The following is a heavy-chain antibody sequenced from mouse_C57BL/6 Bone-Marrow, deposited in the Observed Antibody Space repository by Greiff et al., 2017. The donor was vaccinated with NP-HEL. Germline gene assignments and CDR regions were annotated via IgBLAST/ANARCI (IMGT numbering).Heavy chain of an antibody. CDR2: LDPTSGGT. CDR3: ANYYGSRGFAY. V-gene: IGHV1-72*01. J-gene: IGHJ3*01. CDR1: GYTFTSYW. D-gene: IGHD1-1*01. Sequence: QVQLQQSGAELVKPGASVKLSCKASGYTFTSYWMHWVKQRPGRGLEWIGRLDPTSGGTKYNEKFKGKATLTVDKPSSTAYMQLSSLTSEDSAVYYCANYYGSRGFAYWGQGTLVTVSA.